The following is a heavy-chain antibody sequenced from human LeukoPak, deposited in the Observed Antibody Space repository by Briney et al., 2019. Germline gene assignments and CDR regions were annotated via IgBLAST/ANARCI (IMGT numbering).Heavy chain of an antibody. Sequence: GWSLRLSCTASGFILSDNYMNWVRQAPGKGLEWVSVLYYGGWRNYVDSVKGRFTISRDNSKNTLYLQMNSLRAEDTAVYFCARGTAQLAAAGLLDSWGQGTLVTVSS. CDR2: LYYGGWR. V-gene: IGHV3-53*01. CDR3: ARGTAQLAAAGLLDS. CDR1: GFILSDNY. J-gene: IGHJ4*02. D-gene: IGHD6-13*01.